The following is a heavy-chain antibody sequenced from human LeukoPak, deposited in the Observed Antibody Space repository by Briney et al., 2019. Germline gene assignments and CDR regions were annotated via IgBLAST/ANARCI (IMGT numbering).Heavy chain of an antibody. CDR1: GASISSYY. J-gene: IGHJ4*02. CDR2: IYVTGST. V-gene: IGHV4-4*07. D-gene: IGHD6-6*01. CDR3: ARERSIANDY. Sequence: VRPSETLSLTCAVSGASISSYYWSWIRQPAGKALEWIGRIYVTGSTTYNPSLESRVTMSLDTSKNHFSLKLRSVTAADTAVYYCARERSIANDYWGQGTLVTVSS.